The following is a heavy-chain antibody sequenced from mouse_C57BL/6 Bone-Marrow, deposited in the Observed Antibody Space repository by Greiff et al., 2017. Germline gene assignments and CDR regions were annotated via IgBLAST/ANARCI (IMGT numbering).Heavy chain of an antibody. V-gene: IGHV3-6*01. CDR2: ISYDGSN. CDR3: ARDGGWFPWFAY. J-gene: IGHJ3*01. D-gene: IGHD2-3*01. Sequence: EVKLEESGPGLVKPSQSLSLTCSVTGYSITSGYYWNWIRQFPGNKLEWMGYISYDGSNNYNPSLKNRISITRDTSKNQFFLKLNSVTTEDTATYYCARDGGWFPWFAYWGQGTLVTVSA. CDR1: GYSITSGYY.